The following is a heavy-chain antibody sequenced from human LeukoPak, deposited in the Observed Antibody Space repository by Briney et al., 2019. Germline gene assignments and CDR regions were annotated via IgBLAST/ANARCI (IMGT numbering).Heavy chain of an antibody. CDR1: RFTFSSYG. D-gene: IGHD5-12*01. Sequence: GGSLRLSCAASRFTFSSYGMSWVRQAPGKGLEWVSVISGSDGSTYYADSVKGRFTISRDNSKNTLYLQMYSLRVEDTAVYYCAKDGGYYDFDSWGQGTLATVSS. J-gene: IGHJ4*02. CDR3: AKDGGYYDFDS. CDR2: ISGSDGST. V-gene: IGHV3-23*01.